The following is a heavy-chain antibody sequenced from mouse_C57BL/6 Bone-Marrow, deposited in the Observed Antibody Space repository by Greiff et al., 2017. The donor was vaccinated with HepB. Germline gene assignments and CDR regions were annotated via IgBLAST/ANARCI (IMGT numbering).Heavy chain of an antibody. V-gene: IGHV1-64*01. CDR1: GYTFTSYW. Sequence: QVQLKQPGAELVKPGASVKLSCKASGYTFTSYWMHWVKQRPGQGLEWIGMIHPNSGSTNYNEKFKSKATLTVDKSSSTAYMQLSSLTSEDSAVYYCARSEGYYGAYWGQGTLVTVSA. J-gene: IGHJ3*01. D-gene: IGHD2-3*01. CDR2: IHPNSGST. CDR3: ARSEGYYGAY.